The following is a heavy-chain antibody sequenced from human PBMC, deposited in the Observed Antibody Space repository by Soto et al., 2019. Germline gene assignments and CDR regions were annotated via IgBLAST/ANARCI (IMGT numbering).Heavy chain of an antibody. D-gene: IGHD3-10*01. J-gene: IGHJ4*02. Sequence: GGSLRLSCVASGLTFGSRAMSWVRQAPGEGLQWVSTITDTGGDAKYADSVRGRFVISRDNSKKTLYLQMTSLTAEDSAMYFCARGSTGSYPGSRIFDFWGRGTLVTVSS. CDR3: ARGSTGSYPGSRIFDF. CDR2: ITDTGGDA. V-gene: IGHV3-23*01. CDR1: GLTFGSRA.